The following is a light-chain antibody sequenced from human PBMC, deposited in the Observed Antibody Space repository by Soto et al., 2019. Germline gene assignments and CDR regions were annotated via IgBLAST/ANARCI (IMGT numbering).Light chain of an antibody. CDR1: QSVSSN. V-gene: IGKV3-15*01. CDR3: QQYNNWLT. J-gene: IGKJ4*01. Sequence: EIVMTQSPATLALSPGERATLSCRASQSVSSNLAWYQQRPGQAPRVLIYGASTRATGIPARFSGSGSGTEFTLTISSLQSEDFAVYYCQQYNNWLTFGGGTKVEIK. CDR2: GAS.